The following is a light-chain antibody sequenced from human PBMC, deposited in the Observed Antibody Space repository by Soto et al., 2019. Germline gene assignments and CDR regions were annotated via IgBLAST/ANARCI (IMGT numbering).Light chain of an antibody. Sequence: DIVLTQSPATLSLSPGERATLSCRASQSVSSIYLAWYQQKPCEPHRLIIYRASFRATGIPDRFSGSGSGTDVTLNISRLEPDDFAVYYCQQYSSSRCTFGHGTKVDI. CDR1: QSVSSIY. V-gene: IGKV3-20*01. CDR3: QQYSSSRCT. CDR2: RAS. J-gene: IGKJ1*01.